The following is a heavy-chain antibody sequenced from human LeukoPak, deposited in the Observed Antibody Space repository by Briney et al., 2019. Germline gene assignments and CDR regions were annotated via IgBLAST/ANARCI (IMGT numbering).Heavy chain of an antibody. D-gene: IGHD6-13*01. CDR3: AKRAAGYSSSWSFDY. J-gene: IGHJ4*02. Sequence: SGGSLRLSSAASGFTVSSNYMSWVRQARGKGLEWVSGITGSGISTYYADSVKGRFTISRDNSKNTLYLQMNSLRIDDTAVYYCAKRAAGYSSSWSFDYWGQGLLVTVSS. CDR1: GFTVSSNY. CDR2: ITGSGIST. V-gene: IGHV3-23*01.